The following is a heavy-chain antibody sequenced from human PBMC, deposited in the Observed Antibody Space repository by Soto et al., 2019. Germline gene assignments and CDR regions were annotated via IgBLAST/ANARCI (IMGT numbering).Heavy chain of an antibody. CDR2: ISAYNGNT. J-gene: IGHJ4*02. CDR3: ARDAGPLSSSWFLDY. V-gene: IGHV1-18*01. Sequence: APVKCSWQASGYTFTSYGISWVRQAPGQGLECVGLISAYNGNTNYAQKTQGRVTMTTXTXXSXXXMXAXXPGSAHTGGYCCARDAGPLSSSWFLDYWGQGTLVTVSS. CDR1: GYTFTSYG. D-gene: IGHD6-13*01.